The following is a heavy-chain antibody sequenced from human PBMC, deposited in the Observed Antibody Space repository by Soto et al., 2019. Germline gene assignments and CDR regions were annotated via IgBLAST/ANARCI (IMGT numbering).Heavy chain of an antibody. J-gene: IGHJ5*02. CDR1: AGTFPHFA. Sequence: SVKVSCKASAGTFPHFALSWGRQAPGQGLEWMGGIIPVLSTTTYAQKFQGRISISADESTNTAYIELSSLTSEDTAVYYCACNWGNSLRNWLAPWGQGTLVTVSS. CDR2: IIPVLSTT. D-gene: IGHD7-27*01. V-gene: IGHV1-69*13. CDR3: ACNWGNSLRNWLAP.